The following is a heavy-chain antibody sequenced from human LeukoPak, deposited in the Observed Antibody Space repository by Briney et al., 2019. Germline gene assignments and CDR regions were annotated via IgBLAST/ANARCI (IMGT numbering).Heavy chain of an antibody. Sequence: PGGSLRLSCAASGFTFSSYAMSWVRQAPGKGLGWVSAISGSGATTYYTDSAKGRFTISRDNSKITLYLQMDSLRAEDTAMYYCAKAPNSGGNCYDASDVWGQGTMVTVSS. V-gene: IGHV3-23*01. CDR1: GFTFSSYA. D-gene: IGHD2-15*01. J-gene: IGHJ3*01. CDR2: ISGSGATT. CDR3: AKAPNSGGNCYDASDV.